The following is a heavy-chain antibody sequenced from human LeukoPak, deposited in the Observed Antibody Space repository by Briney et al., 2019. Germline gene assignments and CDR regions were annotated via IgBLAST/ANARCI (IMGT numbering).Heavy chain of an antibody. V-gene: IGHV1-2*02. CDR3: ARPYYYYDSTGLFDY. CDR2: IDPNSGGT. D-gene: IGHD3-22*01. J-gene: IGHJ4*02. Sequence: GASVKVSCKASGYTFTSYYMHWVRQAPGQGLEWMGWIDPNSGGTSYAQKFQGRVTMTSDTSISTAYMELTRLSFDDTALYYCARPYYYYDSTGLFDYWGQGTLVTVSS. CDR1: GYTFTSYY.